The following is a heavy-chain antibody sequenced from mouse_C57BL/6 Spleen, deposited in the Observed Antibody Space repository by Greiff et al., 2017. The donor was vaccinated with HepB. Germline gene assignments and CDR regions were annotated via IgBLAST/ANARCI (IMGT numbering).Heavy chain of an antibody. D-gene: IGHD2-1*01. J-gene: IGHJ1*03. V-gene: IGHV5-9-1*02. CDR2: ISSGGDYI. CDR3: TRDGNYWYFDV. CDR1: GFTFSSYA. Sequence: EVKLLESGEGLVKPGGSLKLSCAASGFTFSSYAMSWVRQTPEKRLEWVAYISSGGDYIYYADTVKGRFTLSRDNARNTLYLQMSSLKSEDTAMYYWTRDGNYWYFDVWGTGTTVTVSS.